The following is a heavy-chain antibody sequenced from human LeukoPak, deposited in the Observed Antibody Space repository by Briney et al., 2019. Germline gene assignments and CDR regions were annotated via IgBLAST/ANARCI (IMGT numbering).Heavy chain of an antibody. CDR3: ARTYSSSSIGYYYYMDV. Sequence: ASVKVSCKASGYTFTSYGISWVRQAPGQGLEWMGWTSAYNGNTNYAQKLQGRVTMTTDTSTSTAYMELRSLRSDDTAVYYCARTYSSSSIGYYYYMDVWGKGTTVTVSS. CDR2: TSAYNGNT. V-gene: IGHV1-18*01. D-gene: IGHD6-13*01. CDR1: GYTFTSYG. J-gene: IGHJ6*03.